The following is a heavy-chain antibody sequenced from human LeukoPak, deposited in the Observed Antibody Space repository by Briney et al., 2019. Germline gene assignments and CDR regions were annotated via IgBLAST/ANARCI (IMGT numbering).Heavy chain of an antibody. CDR2: ISYDGSNK. D-gene: IGHD6-6*01. J-gene: IGHJ2*01. Sequence: GRSLRLSCAASGFTFSSYAMHWVRQAPGKGLEWVAVISYDGSNKYYADSVKGRFTISRDNSKNTLYLQMNSLRAEDTAVYYCARSIAARPEDWYFDLWGRGTLVTVSS. V-gene: IGHV3-30-3*01. CDR3: ARSIAARPEDWYFDL. CDR1: GFTFSSYA.